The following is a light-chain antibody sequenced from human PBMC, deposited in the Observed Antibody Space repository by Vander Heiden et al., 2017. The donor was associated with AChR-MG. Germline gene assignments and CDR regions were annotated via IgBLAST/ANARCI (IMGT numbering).Light chain of an antibody. Sequence: QSVLTQPPSVSGAPGQRVTIPCTGSSSNIGAGYQAHWYQQLPGTAPKLLIYGNSNRPSGVPDRFYSSKSGTSASLAITGLQAEDEADYYCQSYDSSLGVVFGGGTKLTVL. CDR1: SSNIGAGYQ. J-gene: IGLJ2*01. V-gene: IGLV1-40*01. CDR3: QSYDSSLGVV. CDR2: GNS.